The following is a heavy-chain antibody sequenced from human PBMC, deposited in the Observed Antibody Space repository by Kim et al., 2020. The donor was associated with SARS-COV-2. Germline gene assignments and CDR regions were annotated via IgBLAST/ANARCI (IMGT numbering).Heavy chain of an antibody. Sequence: GGSLRLSCAASGFTFSSYDMHWVRQATGKGLEWVSAIGTAGDTYYPGSVKGRFTISRENAKNSLYLQMNSLRAGDTAVYYCARGGQQIMTSDGMDVWGQGTTVTVSS. J-gene: IGHJ6*02. D-gene: IGHD3-16*01. CDR3: ARGGQQIMTSDGMDV. V-gene: IGHV3-13*04. CDR2: IGTAGDT. CDR1: GFTFSSYD.